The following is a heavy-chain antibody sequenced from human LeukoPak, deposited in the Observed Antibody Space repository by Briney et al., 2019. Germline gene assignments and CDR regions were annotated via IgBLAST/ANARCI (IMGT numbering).Heavy chain of an antibody. Sequence: PSQTLSLTCAVSGASITRTDYYWSWIRQPPGKGLEWIAYMYYSGSTYYNPSLKSRVTMSADTSKNQLSLKLSSVTAADTAVYYCARPYYYDSRIDPWGQGILVTVSS. CDR3: ARPYYYDSRIDP. V-gene: IGHV4-30-4*01. J-gene: IGHJ5*02. D-gene: IGHD3-22*01. CDR1: GASITRTDYY. CDR2: MYYSGST.